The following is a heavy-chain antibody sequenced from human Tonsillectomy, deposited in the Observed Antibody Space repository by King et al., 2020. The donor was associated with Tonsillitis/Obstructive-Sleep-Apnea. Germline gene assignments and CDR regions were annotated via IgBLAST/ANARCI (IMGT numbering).Heavy chain of an antibody. CDR1: GGSFSGYY. CDR3: ARGYQLLNY. D-gene: IGHD2-2*01. J-gene: IGHJ4*02. Sequence: VQLQQWGAGLLKPSETLSLTCAVYGGSFSGYYWSWIRQPPGKGLDWIGEINHSGSTNYNPSLKSRVTISVDTSKNQFSLKLSSVTAADTAVYYCARGYQLLNYWGQGTLVTVSS. V-gene: IGHV4-34*01. CDR2: INHSGST.